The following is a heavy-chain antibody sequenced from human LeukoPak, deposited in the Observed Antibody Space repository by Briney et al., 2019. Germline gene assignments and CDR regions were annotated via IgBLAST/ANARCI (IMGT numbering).Heavy chain of an antibody. CDR1: GLTLSSNY. V-gene: IGHV3-66*01. CDR3: ARDRGGSRSDC. J-gene: IGHJ4*02. Sequence: GGSLRLSCAASGLTLSSNYMSWVRQAPGKGLEWVSVIYSGGTTYYADSVKGRFTISRDNSKNTLYLQMNSLRAEDTAVYYCARDRGGSRSDCWGQGTLVTVSS. D-gene: IGHD6-13*01. CDR2: IYSGGTT.